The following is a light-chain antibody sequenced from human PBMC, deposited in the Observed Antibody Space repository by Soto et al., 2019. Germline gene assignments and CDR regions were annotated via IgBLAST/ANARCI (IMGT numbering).Light chain of an antibody. CDR3: SSFTSSSTLFV. Sequence: QSALTQPASVSGSPGQSITISCTGTTSDIGGYNYVSWYQQYPGKAPKVMIYEVSNRPSGVSNRFSGSKSGNTASLTISGRQAEDEADYYCSSFTSSSTLFVFGTGTKLTVL. J-gene: IGLJ1*01. CDR1: TSDIGGYNY. CDR2: EVS. V-gene: IGLV2-14*01.